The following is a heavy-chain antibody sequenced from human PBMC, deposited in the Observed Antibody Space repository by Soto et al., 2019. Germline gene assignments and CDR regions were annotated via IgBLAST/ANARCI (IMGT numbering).Heavy chain of an antibody. CDR3: ARRLFSSTWPSYFDY. J-gene: IGHJ4*02. CDR2: IHYSGST. V-gene: IGHV4-39*01. Sequence: SETLSLTCTVSGDSITSTSYHWGWIRQPSGKGLEWIGCIHYSGSTYYNPSLRSRVTSSVDTSKNQFSLKVSSVTAADTAVYYCARRLFSSTWPSYFDYWGEGTLVTVSP. D-gene: IGHD6-13*01. CDR1: GDSITSTSYH.